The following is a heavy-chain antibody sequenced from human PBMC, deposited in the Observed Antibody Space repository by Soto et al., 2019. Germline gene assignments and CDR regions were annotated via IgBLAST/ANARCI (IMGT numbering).Heavy chain of an antibody. J-gene: IGHJ3*02. Sequence: SVKVSGKASGGTFSSYTISWVRQAPGQGLEWMGRIIPILGIANYAQKFQGRVTITADKSTSTAYMELSSLRSEDTAVYYCASVPLYCSSTSCYSAFDIWGQGTMVTVSS. CDR3: ASVPLYCSSTSCYSAFDI. CDR1: GGTFSSYT. V-gene: IGHV1-69*02. CDR2: IIPILGIA. D-gene: IGHD2-2*02.